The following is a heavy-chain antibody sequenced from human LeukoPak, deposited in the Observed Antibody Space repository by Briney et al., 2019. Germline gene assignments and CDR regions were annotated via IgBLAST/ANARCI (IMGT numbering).Heavy chain of an antibody. CDR3: ARADSSGLDY. Sequence: PSETLSLTCAVYGGSFSGDYWSWIRQPPGKGLEWIGEINHSGRTNYKPSLKSRVTISVDKSRNQLSLSLISVTAADTAVYYCARADSSGLDYWGQGTLVTVSS. D-gene: IGHD6-19*01. V-gene: IGHV4-34*01. J-gene: IGHJ4*02. CDR1: GGSFSGDY. CDR2: INHSGRT.